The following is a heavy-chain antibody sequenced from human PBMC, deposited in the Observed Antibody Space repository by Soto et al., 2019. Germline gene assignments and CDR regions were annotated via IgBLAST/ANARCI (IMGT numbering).Heavy chain of an antibody. CDR3: ANVFGGGNYSDY. CDR1: GYTFTSYG. CDR2: INAGNGNT. J-gene: IGHJ4*02. Sequence: ASVKVSCKASGYTFTSYGISWVRQAPGQRLEWMGWINAGNGNTKYSQKFQGRVTITTDTSASTAYMELSSLRSEDTAVYYCANVFGGGNYSDYWGQGAXVTVSS. V-gene: IGHV1-3*01. D-gene: IGHD3-10*01.